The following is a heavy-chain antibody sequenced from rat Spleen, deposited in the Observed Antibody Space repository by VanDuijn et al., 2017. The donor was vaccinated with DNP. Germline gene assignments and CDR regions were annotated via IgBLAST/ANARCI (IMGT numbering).Heavy chain of an antibody. Sequence: EVRLVESGGALVQPGRSLKLSCAASGFTFSNYYMAWVRQAPKKGLEWVATISYDGSSTYYRDSVKGRFTISRDNAKSTLYLQLDSLRSEDTATYYCATGGSPYYFDYWGPGTMVVVSS. V-gene: IGHV5-7*01. CDR1: GFTFSNYY. CDR3: ATGGSPYYFDY. D-gene: IGHD1-7*01. CDR2: ISYDGSST. J-gene: IGHJ1*01.